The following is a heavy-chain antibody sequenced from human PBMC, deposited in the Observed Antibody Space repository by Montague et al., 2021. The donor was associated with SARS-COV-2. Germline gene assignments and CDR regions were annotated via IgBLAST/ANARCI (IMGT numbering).Heavy chain of an antibody. CDR3: ANDVGALLGSGSYQGY. Sequence: SLRLSCAASGFTFSSYAMSWVRQAPGKGLEWVSTTSGSGGSTYYADSVKGRFTISRDNSKNTLYLQMNSLRAEDTAVYYCANDVGALLGSGSYQGYWGQGTLVTVSS. J-gene: IGHJ4*02. V-gene: IGHV3-23*01. CDR2: TSGSGGST. D-gene: IGHD3-10*01. CDR1: GFTFSSYA.